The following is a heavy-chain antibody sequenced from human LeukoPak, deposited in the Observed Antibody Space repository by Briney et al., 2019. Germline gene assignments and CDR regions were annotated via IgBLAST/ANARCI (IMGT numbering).Heavy chain of an antibody. V-gene: IGHV3-21*01. CDR3: AGFGVVIPNWFDP. D-gene: IGHD3-3*01. Sequence: GGSLRLSCAASGFTFSSYSMNWVRQAPGKGLEWVSSISSSSSYIYYADSVKGRFTISRDNAKNSLYLQMNSLRAEDTAVYYCAGFGVVIPNWFDPWGQGTLVTVSS. CDR2: ISSSSSYI. J-gene: IGHJ5*02. CDR1: GFTFSSYS.